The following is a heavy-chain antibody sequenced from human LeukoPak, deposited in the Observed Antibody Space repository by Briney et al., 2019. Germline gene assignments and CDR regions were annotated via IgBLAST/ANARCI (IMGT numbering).Heavy chain of an antibody. Sequence: GGSLRLSCAASGLTLSNAWMTWVRQAPGKGLEWVARIKSKSDGGIKDYAAPVKGTFTISRDDSENTVYLQMNSLKIEDTAVYYCATGRSGYFDSWGQGTLVFVSS. CDR1: GLTLSNAW. V-gene: IGHV3-15*01. CDR3: ATGRSGYFDS. CDR2: IKSKSDGGIK. J-gene: IGHJ4*02.